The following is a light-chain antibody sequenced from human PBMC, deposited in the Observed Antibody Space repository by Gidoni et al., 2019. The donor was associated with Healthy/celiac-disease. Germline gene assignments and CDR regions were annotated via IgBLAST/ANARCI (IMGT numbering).Light chain of an antibody. CDR3: QQSYSTPLP. CDR2: AAS. CDR1: QSISSY. J-gene: IGKJ4*01. V-gene: IGKV1-39*01. Sequence: DIQMTQSPSSLSASVGDRVTITCRASQSISSYLNWYQQKPGKAPKLLIYAASSLQSGVPSRCSGSGSGTDFTLTISSLQPEDFATYYCQQSYSTPLPFGGGTKVEIK.